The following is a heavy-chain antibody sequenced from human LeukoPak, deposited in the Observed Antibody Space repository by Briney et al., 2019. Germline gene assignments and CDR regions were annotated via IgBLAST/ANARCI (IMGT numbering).Heavy chain of an antibody. CDR1: SDSISPYY. J-gene: IGHJ3*02. D-gene: IGHD5-18*01. CDR3: ARAGEYRGDAFDI. V-gene: IGHV4-59*01. Sequence: SETLSLTCTVSSDSISPYYWSWIRQSPGTGLEWIGCVYYSGSTTYNPSLKSRVTISIDTSKNQFSLKLTSVTAADTAMYYCARAGEYRGDAFDIWGQGTMVTVSS. CDR2: VYYSGST.